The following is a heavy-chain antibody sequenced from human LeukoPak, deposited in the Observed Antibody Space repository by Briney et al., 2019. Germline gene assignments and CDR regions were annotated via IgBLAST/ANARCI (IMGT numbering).Heavy chain of an antibody. CDR2: ISYDGSNK. CDR3: ARAPPYYCGGDCYSDNFDY. CDR1: GFTFSSYA. V-gene: IGHV3-30*04. J-gene: IGHJ4*02. D-gene: IGHD2-21*02. Sequence: GGSLRLSCAASGFTFSSYAMHWVRQAPGKGLEWVAVISYDGSNKYYADSVKGRFTTSRDNSKNTLYLQMNSLRAEDTAVYYCARAPPYYCGGDCYSDNFDYWGQGTLVTVSS.